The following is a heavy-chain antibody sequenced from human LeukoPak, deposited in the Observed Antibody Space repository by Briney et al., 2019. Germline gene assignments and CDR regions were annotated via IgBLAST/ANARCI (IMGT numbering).Heavy chain of an antibody. J-gene: IGHJ4*02. Sequence: PSQSLSLTCAISGDSVSSNSAAWNCIRQSPSRGLEWLGLTYYRHNLSNNYAISVKSRITNNPDTSKNQISLQLNSVTPEDTAVYYCARGLYDSSWYYLDYWGQGTLVTVS. CDR3: ARGLYDSSWYYLDY. D-gene: IGHD6-13*01. CDR1: GDSVSSNSAA. V-gene: IGHV6-1*01. CDR2: TYYRHNLSN.